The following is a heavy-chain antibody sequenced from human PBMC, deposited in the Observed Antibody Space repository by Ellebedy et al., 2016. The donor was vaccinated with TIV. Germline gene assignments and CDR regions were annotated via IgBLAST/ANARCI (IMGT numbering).Heavy chain of an antibody. Sequence: KVSCXGSGYSFTSYWIGWVRQMPGKGLEWMGIIYPGDSDTRYSPSFQGQVTISADKSISTAYLQWSSLKASDTAMYYCVSRSNRYYYYGMDVWGQGTTVTVSS. CDR2: IYPGDSDT. CDR3: VSRSNRYYYYGMDV. CDR1: GYSFTSYW. J-gene: IGHJ6*02. V-gene: IGHV5-51*01.